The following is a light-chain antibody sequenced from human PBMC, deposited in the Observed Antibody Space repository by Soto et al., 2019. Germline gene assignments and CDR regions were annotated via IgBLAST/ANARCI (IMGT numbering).Light chain of an antibody. J-gene: IGKJ5*01. Sequence: DIQMTQSPSTLSGSLGDRVTITFRASQTISSWSAWYQRKPGKAPKLLIYKASTLKSGVPSRFSGSGSGTDFTLTISCLQSEDFATYYSQQTSTMPVTFCQGTRLEI. CDR2: KAS. CDR3: QQTSTMPVT. V-gene: IGKV1-5*03. CDR1: QTISSW.